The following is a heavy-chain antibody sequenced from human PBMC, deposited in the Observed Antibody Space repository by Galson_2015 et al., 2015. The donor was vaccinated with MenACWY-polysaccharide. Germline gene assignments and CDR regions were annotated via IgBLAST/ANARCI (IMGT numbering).Heavy chain of an antibody. D-gene: IGHD3-16*01. J-gene: IGHJ3*02. Sequence: SLRLSCAASGFSFSSYTLNWVRQAPGKGLEWVSSISYSSNSIYYADSVKGRFTISRDNAGNSLYLLMNNLRAEDTAVYYCGRVSGHFYYYDSGDLIQGPSDMWGRGTRVTVSS. CDR3: GRVSGHFYYYDSGDLIQGPSDM. CDR2: ISYSSNSI. V-gene: IGHV3-21*01. CDR1: GFSFSSYT.